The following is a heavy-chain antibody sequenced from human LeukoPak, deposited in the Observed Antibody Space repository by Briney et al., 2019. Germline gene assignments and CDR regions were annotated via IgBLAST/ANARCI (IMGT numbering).Heavy chain of an antibody. Sequence: PSETLSLTCTVSGGSISSYYWSWIRQPPGKGLEWIGYIYYSGSTNYNPSLKSRVTISVDTSKNQFSLKLSSVTAADTAVYYCARELGAVFLPAAIRGDNWFDPWGQGTLVTVSS. CDR2: IYYSGST. D-gene: IGHD2-2*02. J-gene: IGHJ5*02. V-gene: IGHV4-59*01. CDR1: GGSISSYY. CDR3: ARELGAVFLPAAIRGDNWFDP.